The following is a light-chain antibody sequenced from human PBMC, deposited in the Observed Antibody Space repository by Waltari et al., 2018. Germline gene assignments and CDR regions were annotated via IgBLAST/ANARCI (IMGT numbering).Light chain of an antibody. CDR1: SSDVGGHNH. Sequence: QSALTQPAPVSGSPGQSITISCTGTSSDVGGHNHVSWYQQHPDQAPKLLIYDVSKWPSGVSDRFSGSKSGNTASLTISGLQAEDEADYYCNSYTSSTTWVFGGGTRVTVL. J-gene: IGLJ3*02. V-gene: IGLV2-14*03. CDR3: NSYTSSTTWV. CDR2: DVS.